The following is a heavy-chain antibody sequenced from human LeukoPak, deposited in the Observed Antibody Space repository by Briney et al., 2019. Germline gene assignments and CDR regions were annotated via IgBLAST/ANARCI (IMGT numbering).Heavy chain of an antibody. J-gene: IGHJ4*02. D-gene: IGHD6-19*01. Sequence: GASVKVSCKASGYTFTGYYMHWVRQATGQGLEWMGWMNPNSGNTGYAQKFQGRVTMTRNTSISTAYMELSSLRSEDTAVYYCARGHSSGRKSLHYFDYWGQGTLVTVSS. CDR1: GYTFTGYY. CDR2: MNPNSGNT. CDR3: ARGHSSGRKSLHYFDY. V-gene: IGHV1-8*02.